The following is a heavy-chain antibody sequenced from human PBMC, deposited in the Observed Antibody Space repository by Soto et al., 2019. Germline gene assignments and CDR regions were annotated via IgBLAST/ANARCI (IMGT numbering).Heavy chain of an antibody. J-gene: IGHJ4*02. D-gene: IGHD3-22*01. CDR3: AKDTTPYDSSGYYPY. CDR1: GFTFSSYA. Sequence: GGSLRLSCAASGFTFSSYAMSWVRQAPGKGLEWVSAISGSGGSTYYADSVKGRFTISRDNSKNTLYLQTNSLRAEDTAVYYCAKDTTPYDSSGYYPYWGQGTLVTVSS. V-gene: IGHV3-23*01. CDR2: ISGSGGST.